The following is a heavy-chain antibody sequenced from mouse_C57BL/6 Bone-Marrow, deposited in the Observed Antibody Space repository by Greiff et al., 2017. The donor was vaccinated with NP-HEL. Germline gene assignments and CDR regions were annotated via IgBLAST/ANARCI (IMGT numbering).Heavy chain of an antibody. V-gene: IGHV1-64*01. CDR1: GYTFTSYW. Sequence: VQLQQPGAELVKPGASVKLSCKASGYTFTSYWMHWVKQRPGQGLEWIGMIHPNSGSTNYNEKFTSKATLTVDKSSSTAYMQLSSLTSEDSAVYYCARGDYGYGGGWGQGTTLTVSS. D-gene: IGHD2-2*01. J-gene: IGHJ2*01. CDR3: ARGDYGYGGG. CDR2: IHPNSGST.